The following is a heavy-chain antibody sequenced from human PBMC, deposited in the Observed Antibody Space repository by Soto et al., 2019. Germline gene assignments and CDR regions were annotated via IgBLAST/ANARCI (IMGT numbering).Heavy chain of an antibody. CDR1: GFTFSSYA. V-gene: IGHV3-23*01. D-gene: IGHD3-10*01. J-gene: IGHJ4*02. CDR2: ISGSGGST. CDR3: AKLPTYYYGSGRSDYFDY. Sequence: GGSLRLSCAASGFTFSSYAMSWVRQAPGKGLEWVSAISGSGGSTYYADSVKGRFTISRDNSKNTLYLQMNSLRAEDTAVYYCAKLPTYYYGSGRSDYFDYWGQGTLVTVSS.